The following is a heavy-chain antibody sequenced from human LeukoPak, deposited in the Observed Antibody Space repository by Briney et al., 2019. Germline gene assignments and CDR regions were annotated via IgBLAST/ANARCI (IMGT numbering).Heavy chain of an antibody. J-gene: IGHJ4*02. Sequence: GGSLRLSCAASGLTFSSYAMSWVRQAPGKGLEWVSAISGSGGSTYYADSVKGRFTISRDNSKNTLYLQMNSLRAEDTAVYYCAKQPVTSYDILTGYYRYYFDYWGQGTLVTVSS. CDR2: ISGSGGST. CDR1: GLTFSSYA. CDR3: AKQPVTSYDILTGYYRYYFDY. D-gene: IGHD3-9*01. V-gene: IGHV3-23*01.